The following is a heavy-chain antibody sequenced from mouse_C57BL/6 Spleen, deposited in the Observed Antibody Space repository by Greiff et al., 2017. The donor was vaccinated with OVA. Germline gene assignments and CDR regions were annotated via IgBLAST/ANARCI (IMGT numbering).Heavy chain of an antibody. J-gene: IGHJ4*01. D-gene: IGHD2-3*01. V-gene: IGHV1-54*01. CDR2: INPGSGGT. Sequence: QVQLQQSGAELVRPGTSVKVSCKASGYAFTNYLIEWVKQRPGQGLEWIGVINPGSGGTNYNEKFKGKATLTADKSSSTAYMQLSSLTSEDSAVYFCARVDGYLYYYAMDYWGQGTSVTVSS. CDR1: GYAFTNYL. CDR3: ARVDGYLYYYAMDY.